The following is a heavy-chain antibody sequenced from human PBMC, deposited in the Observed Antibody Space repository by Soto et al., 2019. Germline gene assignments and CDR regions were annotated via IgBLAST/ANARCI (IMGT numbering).Heavy chain of an antibody. V-gene: IGHV3-21*01. CDR2: ISSSSSYI. J-gene: IGHJ4*02. CDR1: GFTFSSYS. Sequence: VQLVESGGGLVQPGGSLRLSCAASGFTFSSYSMNWVRQVPGKGLEWVSSISSSSSYIYYADSVKGRFTISRDNAKNSLYLQMNSLRAEDTAVYYCARGKPLGYCSGGSCYFNYWGQGTLVTVSS. D-gene: IGHD2-15*01. CDR3: ARGKPLGYCSGGSCYFNY.